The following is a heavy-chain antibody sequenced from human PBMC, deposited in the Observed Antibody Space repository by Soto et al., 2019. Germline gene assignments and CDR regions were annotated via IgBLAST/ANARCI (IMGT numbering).Heavy chain of an antibody. CDR2: INHSGST. CDR3: ARDGGATIHYYYYGMDV. J-gene: IGHJ6*02. D-gene: IGHD5-12*01. CDR1: GGSFSGYY. Sequence: SETLSLTCAVYGGSFSGYYWSWIRKPPGKGLEWIGEINHSGSTNYNPSLKSRVTISVDTSKNQFSLKLSSVTAADTAVYYCARDGGATIHYYYYGMDVWGQGTTVTVSS. V-gene: IGHV4-34*01.